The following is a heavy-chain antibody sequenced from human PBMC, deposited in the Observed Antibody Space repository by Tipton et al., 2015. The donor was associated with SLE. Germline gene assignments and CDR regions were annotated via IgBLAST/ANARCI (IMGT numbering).Heavy chain of an antibody. CDR3: ARRQYGVGHT. CDR1: GGSFSGYY. CDR2: IYYSGTT. D-gene: IGHD3-3*01. V-gene: IGHV4-34*01. Sequence: TLSLTCAVYGGSFSGYYRSWIRQPPGKGLEWIGTIYYSGTTYYNPSLQSRVTISKDTSKNQFSLKLYSVTAADTAVYYCARRQYGVGHTWGQGTLVTVSS. J-gene: IGHJ5*02.